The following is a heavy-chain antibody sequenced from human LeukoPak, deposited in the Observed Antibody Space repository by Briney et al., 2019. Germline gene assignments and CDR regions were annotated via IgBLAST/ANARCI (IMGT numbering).Heavy chain of an antibody. CDR1: GGSISSGSYN. CDR2: IYYSGKT. Sequence: SETLSLTCTVSGGSISSGSYNWGWIRQPPGKGLEWIGSIYYSGKTYYNPSLKSRVSISLDTSKNQFSLKLSSVTAADTAVYYCARHGTTEWGGYDPRQYNWFDPWGQGTLVTVSS. CDR3: ARHGTTEWGGYDPRQYNWFDP. D-gene: IGHD5-12*01. V-gene: IGHV4-39*01. J-gene: IGHJ5*02.